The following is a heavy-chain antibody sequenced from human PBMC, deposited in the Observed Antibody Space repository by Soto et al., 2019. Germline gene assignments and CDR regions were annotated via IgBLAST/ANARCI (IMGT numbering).Heavy chain of an antibody. CDR2: IYYSGST. Sequence: PSETLSLTCTVSGGSISSYYWSWIRQPPGKGLEWIGYIYYSGSTNYNPSLKSRVTISVDTSKNQFSLKLSSVTAADTAVYYCARSLYDYIWGSYRKESAFDIRGQGTMVTVSS. CDR1: GGSISSYY. CDR3: ARSLYDYIWGSYRKESAFDI. D-gene: IGHD3-16*02. V-gene: IGHV4-59*01. J-gene: IGHJ3*02.